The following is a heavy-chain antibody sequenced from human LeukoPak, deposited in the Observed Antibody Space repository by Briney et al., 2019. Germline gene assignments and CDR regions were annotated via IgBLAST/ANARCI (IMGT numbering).Heavy chain of an antibody. D-gene: IGHD3-3*01. CDR1: GFTVSSNY. V-gene: IGHV3-66*01. J-gene: IGHJ4*02. CDR3: GRDRWSGTSPIEL. Sequence: PGGSLRLSCAVSGFTVSSNYMSWVRQAPGKGLEWVSVIYSGGDTDYADSVKGRFTISRDNSKNTLFLQMNSLRAEDTALYYCGRDRWSGTSPIELWGQGTLVPVSS. CDR2: IYSGGDT.